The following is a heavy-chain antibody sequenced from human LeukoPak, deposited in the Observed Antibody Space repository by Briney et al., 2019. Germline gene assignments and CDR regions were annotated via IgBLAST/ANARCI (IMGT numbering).Heavy chain of an antibody. Sequence: SVKVSCKASGGTFSSYAISWVRQAPGQGLEWMGRIIPILGIANYAQKFQGRVTITADKSTSTAYMELSSLRSEDTAVYYCARARAVLPHDAFDIWGQGTMVTVSS. D-gene: IGHD6-19*01. J-gene: IGHJ3*02. CDR2: IIPILGIA. CDR1: GGTFSSYA. V-gene: IGHV1-69*04. CDR3: ARARAVLPHDAFDI.